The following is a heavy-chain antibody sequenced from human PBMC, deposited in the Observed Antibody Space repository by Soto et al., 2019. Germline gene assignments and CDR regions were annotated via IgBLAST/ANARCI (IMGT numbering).Heavy chain of an antibody. D-gene: IGHD3-22*01. J-gene: IGHJ5*02. Sequence: ASVKVSCKASGYTFTGYYMHWVRQAPGQGLEWMGWINPNSGGTNYAQKFQGRVTMTRDTSISTAYMELSRLRSDDTAVYYCARDPTYYYDSSVYYAGWFDPWGQGTLVTVSS. CDR3: ARDPTYYYDSSVYYAGWFDP. V-gene: IGHV1-2*02. CDR1: GYTFTGYY. CDR2: INPNSGGT.